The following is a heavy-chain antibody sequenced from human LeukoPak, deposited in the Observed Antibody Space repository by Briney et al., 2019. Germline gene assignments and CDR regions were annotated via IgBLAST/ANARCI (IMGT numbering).Heavy chain of an antibody. CDR1: GFSFSSYT. V-gene: IGHV3-30*04. D-gene: IGHD3-16*02. CDR2: ISYDGSNK. CDR3: ARGGGSENRYAPWYFDY. Sequence: GSLRLSCAASGFSFSSYTMHWVRQPPGKGLEWVAVISYDGSNKYYADSVKGRFTISRDNSKNTLYLQMNSLRAEDTAVYYCARGGGSENRYAPWYFDYWGQGSLVTVSS. J-gene: IGHJ4*02.